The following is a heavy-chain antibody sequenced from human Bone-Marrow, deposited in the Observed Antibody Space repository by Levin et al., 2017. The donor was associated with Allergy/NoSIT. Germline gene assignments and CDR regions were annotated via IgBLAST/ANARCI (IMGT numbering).Heavy chain of an antibody. V-gene: IGHV1-69*13. CDR1: GDSFSSYA. CDR2: ILPVFGTG. CDR3: ASTSEGSFDWPTLHY. Sequence: VASVKVSCKASGDSFSSYAFSWVRQAPGQGLEWMGGILPVFGTGNPAQKFQGRVTITADESTRTAYMELSSLRSEDTAIYYCASTSEGSFDWPTLHYWGQGTLVTVSS. D-gene: IGHD3-9*01. J-gene: IGHJ4*02.